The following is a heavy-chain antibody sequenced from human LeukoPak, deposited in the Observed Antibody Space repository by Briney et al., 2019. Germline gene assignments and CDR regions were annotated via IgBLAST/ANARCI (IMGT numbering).Heavy chain of an antibody. V-gene: IGHV1-2*04. J-gene: IGHJ4*02. CDR1: GYTFTGYY. Sequence: ASVKVSCKASGYTFTGYYMHWVRQAPGQGLEWMGWINPNSGGTIYAQKFQGWVTMTRDTSISTAYMELSRLRSDDTAVYYCARAVSGYSSGWLPDYWGQGTLVTVSS. CDR2: INPNSGGT. CDR3: ARAVSGYSSGWLPDY. D-gene: IGHD6-19*01.